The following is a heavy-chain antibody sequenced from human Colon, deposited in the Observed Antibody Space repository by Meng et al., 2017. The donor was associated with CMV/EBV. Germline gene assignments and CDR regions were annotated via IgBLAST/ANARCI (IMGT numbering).Heavy chain of an antibody. J-gene: IGHJ6*02. CDR2: ISYDGSNK. CDR1: GFTLSSYA. V-gene: IGHV3-30-3*01. CDR3: ARYVLLWFGELSNRGGMDV. D-gene: IGHD3-10*01. Sequence: GESLKISCAASGFTLSSYAMHWVRQAPGKGLEWVAVISYDGSNKYYADSVKGRFTISRDNSKNTLYLQMNSLRAEDTAVYYCARYVLLWFGELSNRGGMDVWGQGTTVTVSS.